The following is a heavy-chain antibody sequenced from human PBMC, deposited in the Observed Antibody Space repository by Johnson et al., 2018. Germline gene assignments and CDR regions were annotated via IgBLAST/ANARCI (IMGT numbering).Heavy chain of an antibody. D-gene: IGHD3-10*02. CDR3: AKDRAVGMFDYYDGVDG. Sequence: QVQLVESGGGVVQPGRSLRLSCAASGFTFSSYGMHWVRQAPGKGLEWVAVILYDGSNKYYADSVKGRFTISRDNSKNTVDLQMNSLRGEDTAVYYCAKDRAVGMFDYYDGVDGWGQGTTVTV. J-gene: IGHJ6*02. CDR2: ILYDGSNK. CDR1: GFTFSSYG. V-gene: IGHV3-30*18.